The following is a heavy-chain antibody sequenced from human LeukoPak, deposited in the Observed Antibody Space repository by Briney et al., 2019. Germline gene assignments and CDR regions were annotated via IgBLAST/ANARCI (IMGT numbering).Heavy chain of an antibody. J-gene: IGHJ5*02. Sequence: SETLSLTCTVSGGSISSYYWSWIRQPAGKGLELIGLIYTSGTTNYNPSLKSRVTMSVDTSKNQFSLKLSSVTAADTAVYYCARAPTGTGGWNWFDPWGQGTLVTVSS. D-gene: IGHD1-1*01. V-gene: IGHV4-4*07. CDR1: GGSISSYY. CDR3: ARAPTGTGGWNWFDP. CDR2: IYTSGTT.